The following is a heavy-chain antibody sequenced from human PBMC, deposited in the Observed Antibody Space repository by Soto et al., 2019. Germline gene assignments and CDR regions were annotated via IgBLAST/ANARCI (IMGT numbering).Heavy chain of an antibody. V-gene: IGHV4-34*01. CDR3: ARGRQNGDYED. CDR1: GGSFSGYY. Sequence: TSETLSLTCAVYGGSFSGYYWSWIRQPPGKGLEWIGEINHSGSTNYNPSLKSRVTISVDTSKNQFSLKLSSVTAADTAVYYRARGRQNGDYEDWGQGTLVTVSS. J-gene: IGHJ4*02. CDR2: INHSGST. D-gene: IGHD4-17*01.